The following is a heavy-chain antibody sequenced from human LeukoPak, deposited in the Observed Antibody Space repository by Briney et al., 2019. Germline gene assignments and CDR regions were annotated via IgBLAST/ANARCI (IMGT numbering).Heavy chain of an antibody. Sequence: PSETLSLTCTVSGGSISSYYWSWIRQPPGKGLEWIGYIYYSGSTNYNPSLKSRVTISVDTSKNQFSLKLSSVTAADTAVYYCARHYYGILTGYPNAYNWFDPWGQGTLVTVSS. CDR2: IYYSGST. CDR1: GGSISSYY. D-gene: IGHD3-9*01. V-gene: IGHV4-59*01. CDR3: ARHYYGILTGYPNAYNWFDP. J-gene: IGHJ5*02.